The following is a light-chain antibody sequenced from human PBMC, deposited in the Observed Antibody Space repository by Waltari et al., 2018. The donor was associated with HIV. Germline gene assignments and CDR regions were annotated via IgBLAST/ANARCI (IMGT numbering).Light chain of an antibody. J-gene: IGLJ2*01. CDR1: SLRSYY. CDR2: GKN. Sequence: SSELTQDPAVSVALGQTVRITCQGSSLRSYYASWDQQKPGQAPVLVIYGKNNRPSGIPDRFAGSSSGNTASLTITGAQAEDEADYYCNARDSSGNHVVFGGGTKLTV. CDR3: NARDSSGNHVV. V-gene: IGLV3-19*01.